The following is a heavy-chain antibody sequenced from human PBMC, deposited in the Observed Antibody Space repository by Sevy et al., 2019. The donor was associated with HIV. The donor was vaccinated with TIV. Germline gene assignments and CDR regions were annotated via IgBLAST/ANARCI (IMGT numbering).Heavy chain of an antibody. V-gene: IGHV3-74*01. D-gene: IGHD1-1*01. J-gene: IGHJ4*02. CDR1: GFTFSSSW. CDR3: ARGTRGTFDS. CDR2: INSDGGSL. Sequence: GGSLRLSCAASGFTFSSSWMHWVRQVPGKGLVRVSRINSDGGSLSYADSVKGRFTISRDNAKKTLYLQMNSLRAEDTAMYFCARGTRGTFDSWGQGALVTVSS.